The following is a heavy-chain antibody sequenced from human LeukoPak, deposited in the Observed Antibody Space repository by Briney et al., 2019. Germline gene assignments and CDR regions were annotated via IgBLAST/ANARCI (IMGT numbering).Heavy chain of an antibody. V-gene: IGHV4-59*12. CDR1: GGSLSSYY. CDR3: ARGGNYYDSSGPEP. J-gene: IGHJ5*02. D-gene: IGHD3-22*01. Sequence: SETLSLTCTVSGGSLSSYYWSWIRQPPGKGLEWMGYIYYSGSTNYNPSLKSRVTISVDTSKNQFSLKLSSVTAADTAVYYCARGGNYYDSSGPEPWGQGTLVTVSS. CDR2: IYYSGST.